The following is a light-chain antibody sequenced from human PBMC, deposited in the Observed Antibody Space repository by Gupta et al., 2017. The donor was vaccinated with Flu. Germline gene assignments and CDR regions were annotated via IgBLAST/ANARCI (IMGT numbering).Light chain of an antibody. Sequence: DIQLTQSPSFLSASVGDRVTITCRASQGISSYLAWYQQQPGKAPNLLIYAASTLQSGVPSRFSGSGSGTEFTLTISSLQPEDFATYYCQQVNTYPFTFGPGTKVDIK. CDR2: AAS. CDR1: QGISSY. CDR3: QQVNTYPFT. J-gene: IGKJ3*01. V-gene: IGKV1-9*01.